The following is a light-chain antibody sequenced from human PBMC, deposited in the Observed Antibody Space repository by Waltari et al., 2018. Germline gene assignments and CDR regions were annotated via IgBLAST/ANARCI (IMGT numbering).Light chain of an antibody. Sequence: SYELTQPSSVSVSPGPTDRHTSSADILTGNFVRWFQQKSGQAPVLVIYKDTGRPSEIPERFSGSRSGSTVTLTISGAQFEDEADYYCYSATDRNPLFGGGTRLNVL. V-gene: IGLV3-27*01. CDR2: KDT. CDR1: ILTGNF. CDR3: YSATDRNPL. J-gene: IGLJ2*01.